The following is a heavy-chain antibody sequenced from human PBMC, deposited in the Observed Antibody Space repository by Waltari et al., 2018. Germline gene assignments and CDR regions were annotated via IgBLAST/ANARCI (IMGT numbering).Heavy chain of an antibody. Sequence: QVQLVQSGAEVKKPGSSVTVSCKASGGTFSSYAISWVRQAPGQGVEWMGGTIPICGTENNEQKFQGRVTITADESTSTAYMELSSLRSEDTAVYYCAVDWHGFDYWGQGTLVTVSS. D-gene: IGHD3-9*01. J-gene: IGHJ4*02. CDR1: GGTFSSYA. V-gene: IGHV1-69*01. CDR3: AVDWHGFDY. CDR2: TIPICGTE.